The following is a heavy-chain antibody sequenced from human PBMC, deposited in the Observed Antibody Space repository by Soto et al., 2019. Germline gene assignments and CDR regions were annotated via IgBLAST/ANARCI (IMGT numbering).Heavy chain of an antibody. CDR1: GFTFSSSA. J-gene: IGHJ5*02. Sequence: GGSLRLSCTTSGFTFSSSAMSWVRQAAGKGLEWVSAISGSGGTTYYAESVKGRVTISRDNSKNTLYLQMNGLRADDTAVYYCAKGATMILVAPLRSWGQGTLVTVSS. D-gene: IGHD3-22*01. V-gene: IGHV3-23*01. CDR2: ISGSGGTT. CDR3: AKGATMILVAPLRS.